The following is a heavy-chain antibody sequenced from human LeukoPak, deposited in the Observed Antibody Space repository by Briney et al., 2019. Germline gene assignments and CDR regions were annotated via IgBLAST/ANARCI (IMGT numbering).Heavy chain of an antibody. CDR1: GFTFDDYA. CDR3: AKDMTYYYDSSGYIGY. CDR2: ISWNSGSI. V-gene: IGHV3-9*01. Sequence: GGSLRLSCAASGFTFDDYAMHWVRQAPGKGLEWVSGISWNSGSIGYADSVKGRFTISRDNAKNSLYLQMNSLRAEDTALYYCAKDMTYYYDSSGYIGYWGQGTLVTVSS. J-gene: IGHJ4*02. D-gene: IGHD3-22*01.